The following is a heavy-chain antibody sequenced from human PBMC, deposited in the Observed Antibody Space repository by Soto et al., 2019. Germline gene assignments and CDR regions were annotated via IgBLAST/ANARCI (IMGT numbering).Heavy chain of an antibody. CDR1: GFSLTTSGVG. Sequence: QITLNESGPTQVNPRQTLTLTCTFSGFSLTTSGVGVGWIRQSPGKAPEWIALIYLDDDKRYRPSLKSRLIITNDTSKNPVVLTMADLDPADTATSYCAHRVLRTVFGLVTTTAIYFDFWGQGTPVAVSS. V-gene: IGHV2-5*02. CDR3: AHRVLRTVFGLVTTTAIYFDF. CDR2: IYLDDDK. D-gene: IGHD3-3*01. J-gene: IGHJ4*02.